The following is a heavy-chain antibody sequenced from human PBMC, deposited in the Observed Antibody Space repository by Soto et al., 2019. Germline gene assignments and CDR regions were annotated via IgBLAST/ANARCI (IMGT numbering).Heavy chain of an antibody. D-gene: IGHD3-3*01. CDR2: IIPIFGTA. CDR3: ARDLGDFWSGLNWFDP. Sequence: ASVKVSCKASGGTFSSYAISWVRQAPGQGLEWMGGIIPIFGTANYAQKFQGRVTITADESTSTAYMELSSLRSEDTAVYYCARDLGDFWSGLNWFDPWGQGTLLTVSS. V-gene: IGHV1-69*13. CDR1: GGTFSSYA. J-gene: IGHJ5*02.